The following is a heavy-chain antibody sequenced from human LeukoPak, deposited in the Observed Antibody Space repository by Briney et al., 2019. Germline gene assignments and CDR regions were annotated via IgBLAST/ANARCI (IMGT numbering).Heavy chain of an antibody. D-gene: IGHD3-22*01. Sequence: GGSLRLSCAASGFTFSSYAMSWVRQAPGKGLEWVSVIGASGADTYYSDSVKGRSTVSRDNSQNTLFLHMGGLRAEDTAVYFCARRPRDTSGYYLGAFHDWGQGTTVTVSS. CDR1: GFTFSSYA. J-gene: IGHJ3*01. CDR2: IGASGADT. V-gene: IGHV3-23*01. CDR3: ARRPRDTSGYYLGAFHD.